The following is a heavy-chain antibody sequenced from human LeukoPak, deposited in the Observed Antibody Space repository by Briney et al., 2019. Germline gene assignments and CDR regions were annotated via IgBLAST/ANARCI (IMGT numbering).Heavy chain of an antibody. J-gene: IGHJ4*02. CDR1: GFTFSNAW. V-gene: IGHV3-15*01. Sequence: GGSLRLSCAASGFTFSNAWMSWVRQAPGKGLEWVGRIKSKTDGGTTDYAAPVKGRFTISRDDSKNTLYLQMNSLKTEDTAVYYCTTDGYSSSSWYFDYWGQGTLVTVSS. CDR2: IKSKTDGGTT. D-gene: IGHD6-6*01. CDR3: TTDGYSSSSWYFDY.